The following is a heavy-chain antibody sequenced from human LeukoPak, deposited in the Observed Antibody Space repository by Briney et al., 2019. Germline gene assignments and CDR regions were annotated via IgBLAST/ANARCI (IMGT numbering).Heavy chain of an antibody. CDR3: ARDQWESAFDI. CDR1: GFTFSSYE. V-gene: IGHV3-48*03. D-gene: IGHD1-26*01. J-gene: IGHJ3*02. Sequence: GGSLRLSCAASGFTFSSYEMNWVRQAPGKGLEWVSYISSSGSTIYYADSVKGRFTISRDNAKNSLYLQMNSLRAEDTAVYYCARDQWESAFDIWGQGTMVTVFS. CDR2: ISSSGSTI.